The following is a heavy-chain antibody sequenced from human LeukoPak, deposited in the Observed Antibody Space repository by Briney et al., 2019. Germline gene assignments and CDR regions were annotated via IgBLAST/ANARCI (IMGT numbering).Heavy chain of an antibody. CDR1: GYTFTGYY. V-gene: IGHV1-8*02. Sequence: APVKVSCKASGYTFTGYYMHWVRQAPGQGLEWMGWMNPNSGNTGYAQKFQGRVTMTRNTSISTAYMELSSLRSEDTAVYYCARSSTVTTPSYYYYGMDVWGQGTTVTVSS. J-gene: IGHJ6*02. CDR2: MNPNSGNT. D-gene: IGHD4-17*01. CDR3: ARSSTVTTPSYYYYGMDV.